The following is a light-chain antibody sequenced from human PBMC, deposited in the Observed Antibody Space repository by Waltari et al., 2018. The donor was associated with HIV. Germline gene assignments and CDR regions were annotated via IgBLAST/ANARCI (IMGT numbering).Light chain of an antibody. CDR2: EVT. CDR3: SSYAATTTIL. J-gene: IGLJ3*02. Sequence: QSVLTQPASVSGSPGQSITISCTGPNSDVGAYYYVPWYQQYPGKAPKRLIYEVTIRSPVFSYRFSGSKSGNTASMTISGLQPEDEAHYYCSSYAATTTILFGGGTRLTVL. CDR1: NSDVGAYYY. V-gene: IGLV2-14*01.